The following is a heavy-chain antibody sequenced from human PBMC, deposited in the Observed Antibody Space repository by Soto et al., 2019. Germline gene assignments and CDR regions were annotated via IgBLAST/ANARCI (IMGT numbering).Heavy chain of an antibody. J-gene: IGHJ4*02. CDR3: TRTPPFDY. CDR1: GFTFSSYA. V-gene: IGHV3-30-3*01. Sequence: GGSLRLSCAASGFTFSSYAMHWVRQAPGKGLEWVAVISYDVDNKCYADSVKGRFTISRDNSKNTLYLQMTSLRAEDTAVYYCTRTPPFDYWGQGTTVTVSS. CDR2: ISYDVDNK.